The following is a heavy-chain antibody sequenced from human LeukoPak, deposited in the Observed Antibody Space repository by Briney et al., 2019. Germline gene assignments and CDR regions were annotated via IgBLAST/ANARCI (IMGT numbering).Heavy chain of an antibody. Sequence: ASVKVSCKVSGYTLTELSMHWVRQAPGKGLEWMGGFEPEDGETIYAQKFQGRVTMIEDTSTDTAYMELSSLRSEDTAVYYCATYGNYYDSSGPFDYWGQGTLVTVSS. D-gene: IGHD3-22*01. J-gene: IGHJ4*02. CDR1: GYTLTELS. V-gene: IGHV1-24*01. CDR3: ATYGNYYDSSGPFDY. CDR2: FEPEDGET.